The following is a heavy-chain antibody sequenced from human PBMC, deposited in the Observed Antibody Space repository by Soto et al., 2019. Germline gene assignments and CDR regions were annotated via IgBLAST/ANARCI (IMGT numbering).Heavy chain of an antibody. CDR3: ARSLNLDIVATIDRWIYGMDF. CDR2: INPSSGGT. Sequence: GASVKVSCKASGYTFTGYYMHWVRQAPGQGLEWMGWINPSSGGTNYAQKFQGWVTMSRDTSISTAYMELSRLRSDDTAVCYCARSLNLDIVATIDRWIYGMDFWGQGTTVTVSS. D-gene: IGHD5-12*01. J-gene: IGHJ6*02. CDR1: GYTFTGYY. V-gene: IGHV1-2*04.